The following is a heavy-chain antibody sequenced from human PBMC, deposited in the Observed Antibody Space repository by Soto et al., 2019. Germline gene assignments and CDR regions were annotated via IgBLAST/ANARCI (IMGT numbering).Heavy chain of an antibody. CDR3: AATAYFDTSGYFAFDI. CDR1: GGAISSSRYY. V-gene: IGHV4-39*01. Sequence: SDSLSLTFTISGGAISSSRYYWGWIRQPPGEGLEWFASTYSDGSGYYRPSLKNRVTISVDTSKNQFSLNLRSVTAADTAVYYCAATAYFDTSGYFAFDIWGQGTMVT. CDR2: TYSDGSG. J-gene: IGHJ3*02. D-gene: IGHD3-22*01.